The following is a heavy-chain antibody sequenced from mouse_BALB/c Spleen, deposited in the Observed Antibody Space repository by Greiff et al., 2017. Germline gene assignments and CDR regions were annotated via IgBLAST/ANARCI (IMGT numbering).Heavy chain of an antibody. CDR3: ARPKTARATYAMDY. V-gene: IGHV14-3*02. CDR1: GFNIKDTY. CDR2: IDPANGNT. Sequence: EVQLQQSGAELVKPGASVKLSCTASGFNIKDTYMHWVKQRPEQGLEWIGRIDPANGNTKYDPKFQGKATITADTSSNTAYLQLSSLTSEDTAVYYCARPKTARATYAMDYWGQGTSVTVSS. D-gene: IGHD3-2*01. J-gene: IGHJ4*01.